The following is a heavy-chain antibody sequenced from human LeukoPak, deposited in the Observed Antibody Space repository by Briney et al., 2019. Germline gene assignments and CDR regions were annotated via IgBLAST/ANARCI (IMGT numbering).Heavy chain of an antibody. Sequence: PGGSLRLSCAASGFTLRSYDMSWVRQAPGKGLEWVAATSGSGVNSYYADSVRGRFTISRDNSQNTLYLQMDSLRAEDTALYYCAKEYSGYDFDYWGQGTLVTDSS. CDR1: GFTLRSYD. J-gene: IGHJ4*02. D-gene: IGHD5-12*01. CDR2: TSGSGVNS. V-gene: IGHV3-23*01. CDR3: AKEYSGYDFDY.